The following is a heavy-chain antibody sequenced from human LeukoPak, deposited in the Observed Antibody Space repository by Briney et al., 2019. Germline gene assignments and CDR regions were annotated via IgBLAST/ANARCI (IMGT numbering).Heavy chain of an antibody. CDR2: ISYDGSNK. D-gene: IGHD1-26*01. J-gene: IGHJ4*02. CDR3: AKDRGIYYPFDY. Sequence: GRSLRLSCAASGFTFSGYGMHWVRQAPGKGLEWVAVISYDGSNKYYGDSVKGRFTTSRDNSKNTLYLQMGSLRAEDTAVYYCAKDRGIYYPFDYWGQGTLVTVSS. V-gene: IGHV3-30*18. CDR1: GFTFSGYG.